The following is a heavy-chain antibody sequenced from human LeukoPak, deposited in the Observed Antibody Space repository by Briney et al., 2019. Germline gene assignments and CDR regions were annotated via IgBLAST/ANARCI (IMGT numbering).Heavy chain of an antibody. CDR3: AGSSWQRDNDYYYYYMDV. CDR2: ISSSGSTT. J-gene: IGHJ6*03. CDR1: GFTFSDYY. V-gene: IGHV3-11*01. Sequence: PGGSLRLSCAASGFTFSDYYMSWIRQAPGKGLEWVSYISSSGSTTYYADSVKGRFTISRDNAKNSLYLQMNSLRAEDTAVYYCAGSSWQRDNDYYYYYMDVWGKGTTVTVSS. D-gene: IGHD6-13*01.